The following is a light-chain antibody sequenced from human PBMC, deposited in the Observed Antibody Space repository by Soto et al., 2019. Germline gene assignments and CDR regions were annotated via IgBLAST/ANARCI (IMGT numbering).Light chain of an antibody. Sequence: SYELTQPPSVSVSPGQTATITCSGDKLGDKYASWYQQKPGQSPVLVIYQDTKRPSGIPERFSGSNSGNTATLTISGTQALDEADYYCQAWDSCTVVFGGGTKVTVL. CDR3: QAWDSCTVV. J-gene: IGLJ2*01. CDR2: QDT. CDR1: KLGDKY. V-gene: IGLV3-1*01.